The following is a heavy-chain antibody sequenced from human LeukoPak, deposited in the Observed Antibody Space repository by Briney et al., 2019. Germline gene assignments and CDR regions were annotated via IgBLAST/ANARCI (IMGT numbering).Heavy chain of an antibody. V-gene: IGHV1-24*01. CDR3: ATLPTTTVTIFDY. Sequence: ASVKVSCKVSGYTLTELSMHWVRQAPGKGLEWMGGFDPEDGETIYAQKFQGRVTMTEDTSTDTAYVELSSLRSEDTAVYYCATLPTTTVTIFDYWGQGTLVTVSS. CDR1: GYTLTELS. D-gene: IGHD4-17*01. CDR2: FDPEDGET. J-gene: IGHJ4*02.